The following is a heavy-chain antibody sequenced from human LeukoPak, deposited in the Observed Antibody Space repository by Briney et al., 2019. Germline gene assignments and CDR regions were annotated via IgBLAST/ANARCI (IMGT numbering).Heavy chain of an antibody. CDR1: GGSFSGYY. Sequence: SETLSLTCAVYGGSFSGYYWSWICQPPGKGLEWIGEINHSGSTNYNPSLKSRVTISVDTSKNQFSLKLSSVTAADTAVYYCARHPMVRSYIDYWGQGTLVTVSS. V-gene: IGHV4-34*01. D-gene: IGHD3-10*01. J-gene: IGHJ4*02. CDR2: INHSGST. CDR3: ARHPMVRSYIDY.